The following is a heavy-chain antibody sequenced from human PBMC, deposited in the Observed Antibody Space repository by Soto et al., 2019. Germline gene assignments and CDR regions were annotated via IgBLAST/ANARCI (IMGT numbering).Heavy chain of an antibody. CDR2: INAGNGNT. D-gene: IGHD5-18*01. CDR3: ARERNTGYDYSYYYGMDV. Sequence: GASVKVSCKASGYTFTSYAMHWVRQAPGQRLEWMGWINAGNGNTKYSQKFQGRVTITRDTSASTAYMELSSLRSEDTAVYYCARERNTGYDYSYYYGMDVWGQGTTVTVSS. J-gene: IGHJ6*02. CDR1: GYTFTSYA. V-gene: IGHV1-3*01.